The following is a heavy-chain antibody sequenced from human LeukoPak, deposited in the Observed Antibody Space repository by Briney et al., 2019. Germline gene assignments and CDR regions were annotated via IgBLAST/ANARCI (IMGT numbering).Heavy chain of an antibody. V-gene: IGHV1-69*06. CDR1: GGTFSSYA. Sequence: GASVKVSCKASGGTFSSYAISWVRQAPGQGLEWMGGIIPIFGTANYAQKFQGRVTITADKSTSTAYMELSSLRSEDTAVYYCARDEGSGWYAHYMDVWGKGTTVTVSS. CDR2: IIPIFGTA. J-gene: IGHJ6*03. D-gene: IGHD6-19*01. CDR3: ARDEGSGWYAHYMDV.